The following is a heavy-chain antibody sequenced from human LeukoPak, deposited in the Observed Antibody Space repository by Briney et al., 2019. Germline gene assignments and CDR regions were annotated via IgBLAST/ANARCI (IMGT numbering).Heavy chain of an antibody. V-gene: IGHV3-23*01. Sequence: GGSLRLSCVGSGFTFSSTWMSWVRQAPGKGLEWVSAISDSGRSSYYADSVKGRFTISRDNSKNTLYLQMNSLRAEETAVYYCARDRMVYTYWGQGTLVTVSS. CDR1: GFTFSSTW. J-gene: IGHJ4*02. D-gene: IGHD3-10*01. CDR3: ARDRMVYTY. CDR2: ISDSGRSS.